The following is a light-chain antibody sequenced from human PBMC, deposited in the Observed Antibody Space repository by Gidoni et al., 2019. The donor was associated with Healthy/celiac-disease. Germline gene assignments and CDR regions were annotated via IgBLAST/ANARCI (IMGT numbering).Light chain of an antibody. CDR1: SSNIGAGYD. CDR2: GNS. Sequence: QSVLTQPPSVSGAPGHSVTISCTGSSSNIGAGYDVHWYQQLPGTAPKLLIYGNSKRPSGVPDRFSGSKSGTAASLAITGLQAEDEADYYCQSYDSSLSGWVFGGGTKLTVL. J-gene: IGLJ3*02. V-gene: IGLV1-40*01. CDR3: QSYDSSLSGWV.